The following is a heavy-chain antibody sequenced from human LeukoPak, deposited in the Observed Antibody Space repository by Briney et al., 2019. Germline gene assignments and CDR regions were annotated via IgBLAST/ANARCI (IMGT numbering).Heavy chain of an antibody. J-gene: IGHJ4*02. CDR1: GYSFTIYW. V-gene: IGHV5-10-1*01. CDR2: IDPSDSYT. D-gene: IGHD6-6*01. CDR3: ARHVAPSSSSSDY. Sequence: GESPKISCKGSGYSFTIYWISWVRQMPGKGLEWMGRIDPSDSYTNYSPSFQGHVTISADKSISTAYLQWSSLKASDTAMYYCARHVAPSSSSSDYWGQGTLVTVSS.